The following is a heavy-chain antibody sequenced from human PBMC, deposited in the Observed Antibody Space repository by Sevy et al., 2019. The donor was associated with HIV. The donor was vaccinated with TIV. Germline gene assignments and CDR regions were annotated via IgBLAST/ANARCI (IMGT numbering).Heavy chain of an antibody. CDR2: ISESGDNT. CDR1: GFTFRNYA. J-gene: IGHJ5*02. V-gene: IGHV3-23*01. Sequence: GGSLRLSCAASGFTFRNYAMSWVRQAPGKGLEWVSAISESGDNTYYADSVKGRFTISRDNSKNTLYLQMKSLRAEDTAVYYWAGGYCSGGNCYPHNWFDPWGQGTLVTVSS. CDR3: AGGYCSGGNCYPHNWFDP. D-gene: IGHD2-15*01.